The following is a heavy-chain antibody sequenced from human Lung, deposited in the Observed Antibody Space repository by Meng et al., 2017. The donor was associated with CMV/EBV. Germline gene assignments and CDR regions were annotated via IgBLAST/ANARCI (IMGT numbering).Heavy chain of an antibody. D-gene: IGHD3-3*01. CDR2: MNPNSGNT. CDR1: GYTXTSYA. V-gene: IGHV1-8*03. Sequence: ASXXVSXKASGYTXTSYAINWVRQATGQGLEWMGWMNPNSGNTGYAQKFQGRVTITRNTSISTAYMELSSLRSEDTAVYYCASGKTYYDFWSGYLTENGMDVWXQGTTVTVSS. CDR3: ASGKTYYDFWSGYLTENGMDV. J-gene: IGHJ6*02.